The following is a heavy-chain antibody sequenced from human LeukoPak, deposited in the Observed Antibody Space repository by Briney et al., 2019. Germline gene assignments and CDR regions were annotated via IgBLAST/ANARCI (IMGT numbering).Heavy chain of an antibody. D-gene: IGHD3-9*01. CDR2: IQPDGTAK. Sequence: QSGGSLRLSCAASGFTFGSHWMTWVRQAPGMGLEWVANIQPDGTAKEFVGSVKGRFSIPRDNAENSLYLQMNSLRAEDTAVYHCARWNYDSLTGYYIDYWGQGTLVAVSS. J-gene: IGHJ4*02. V-gene: IGHV3-7*01. CDR3: ARWNYDSLTGYYIDY. CDR1: GFTFGSHW.